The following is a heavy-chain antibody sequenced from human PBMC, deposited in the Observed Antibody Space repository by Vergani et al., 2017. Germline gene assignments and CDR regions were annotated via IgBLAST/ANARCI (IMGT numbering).Heavy chain of an antibody. Sequence: QMQLQESGPGLVKASETLSLTCTVSGDSIISRSYYWGWIRQPPGKGLEGIGSIYNSGNGDSSSSLKSRVTISADTSKNQFSLRLTSVTAADTAVYYCASGKYYSDSTSHFRGRYFDVWGRGTLVTVPS. CDR2: IYNSGNG. CDR1: GDSIISRSYY. J-gene: IGHJ2*01. CDR3: ASGKYYSDSTSHFRGRYFDV. V-gene: IGHV4-39*01. D-gene: IGHD3-16*01.